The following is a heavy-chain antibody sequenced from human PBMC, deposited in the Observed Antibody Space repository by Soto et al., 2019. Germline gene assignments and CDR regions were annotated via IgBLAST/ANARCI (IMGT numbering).Heavy chain of an antibody. Sequence: PGGSLRLSCAASGSTFSSYAMSWVRQAPGKGLEWVSAISGSGGSTYYADSVKGRFTISRDNSKNTLYLQMNSLRAEDTAVYYCAKDFQLLRILYYFDYWGQGTLVTVSS. D-gene: IGHD1-26*01. J-gene: IGHJ4*02. CDR1: GSTFSSYA. CDR3: AKDFQLLRILYYFDY. CDR2: ISGSGGST. V-gene: IGHV3-23*01.